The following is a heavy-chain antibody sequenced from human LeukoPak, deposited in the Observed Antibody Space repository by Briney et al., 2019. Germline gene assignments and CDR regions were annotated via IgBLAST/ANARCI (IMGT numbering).Heavy chain of an antibody. Sequence: ASVKVSCKASGYTFTGYYMHWVRQAPGQGLEWMGWINPNSGGTNYAQKFQGRATMTRDTSISTAYMELSRLRSDDTAVYYCARDLTKSLRYFDWLLLPFDYWGQGTLVTVSS. V-gene: IGHV1-2*02. CDR3: ARDLTKSLRYFDWLLLPFDY. CDR1: GYTFTGYY. J-gene: IGHJ4*02. CDR2: INPNSGGT. D-gene: IGHD3-9*01.